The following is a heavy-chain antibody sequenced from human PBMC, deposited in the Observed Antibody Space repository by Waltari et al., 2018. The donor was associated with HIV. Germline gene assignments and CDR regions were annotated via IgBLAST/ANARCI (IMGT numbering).Heavy chain of an antibody. Sequence: EAQLLESGGGVVRPGGSLRLSCVGSGFHFADENINWVRQAPGMGLEWVASINWNGDDLRYADSVKGRFLVSRDNTQDSLHLRMSSLRPEDTAQYFCARDGAYSYFGFDVWGQG. V-gene: IGHV3-20*04. CDR2: INWNGDDL. J-gene: IGHJ6*02. D-gene: IGHD3-10*01. CDR1: GFHFADEN. CDR3: ARDGAYSYFGFDV.